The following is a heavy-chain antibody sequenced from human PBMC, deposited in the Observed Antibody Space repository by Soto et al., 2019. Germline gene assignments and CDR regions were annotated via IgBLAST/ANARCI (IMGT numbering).Heavy chain of an antibody. D-gene: IGHD3-22*01. CDR3: ARGGYYYDSSGETDAFDI. V-gene: IGHV4-34*01. CDR2: INHSGST. J-gene: IGHJ3*02. CDR1: GGSFSGYY. Sequence: SETLSLTCAVYGGSFSGYYWSWIRQPPGKGLEWIGEINHSGSTNYNPSLKSRVTISVDTSKNQFSLKLSSVTAADTAVYYCARGGYYYDSSGETDAFDIWGQGTMVTVSS.